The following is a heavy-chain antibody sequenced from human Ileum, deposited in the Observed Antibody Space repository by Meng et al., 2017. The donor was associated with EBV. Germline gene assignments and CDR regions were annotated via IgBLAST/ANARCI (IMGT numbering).Heavy chain of an antibody. J-gene: IGHJ4*02. CDR1: GYSISPTNG. CDR2: IYYSGTT. CDR3: ARNSESGSYVDY. D-gene: IGHD1-26*01. Sequence: QVTLQESGPGRVKPSDTLAPTCAVSGYSISPTNGWGWIRQPPGKGLEWIGHIYYSGTTYNNPSLKSRVTMSIDPSKNQFSLKLSSVTAVDTAVYYCARNSESGSYVDYWGLGTLVTVSS. V-gene: IGHV4-28*01.